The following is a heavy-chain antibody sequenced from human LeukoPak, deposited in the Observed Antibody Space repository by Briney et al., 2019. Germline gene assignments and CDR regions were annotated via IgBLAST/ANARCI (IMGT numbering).Heavy chain of an antibody. CDR2: ISGSGGST. CDR1: GFTFSTYA. CDR3: AKDSSYAYNWFDP. V-gene: IGHV3-23*01. D-gene: IGHD2-2*01. Sequence: GGSLRLSCAASGFTFSTYAVNWVRQAPGKGLEWVSAISGSGGSTYYADSVKGRFTISRDNSKNTLYLQMNSLRAEDTAVYYCAKDSSYAYNWFDPWGQGTLVTVSS. J-gene: IGHJ5*02.